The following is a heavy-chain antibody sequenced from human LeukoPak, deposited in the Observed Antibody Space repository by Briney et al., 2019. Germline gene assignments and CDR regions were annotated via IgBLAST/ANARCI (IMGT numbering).Heavy chain of an antibody. D-gene: IGHD4/OR15-4a*01. J-gene: IGHJ4*02. CDR1: GGSISSGGYY. CDR3: ATSRSANYYSGY. CDR2: IYYSGST. V-gene: IGHV4-31*03. Sequence: SETLSLTCTVSGGSISSGGYYWSWIRQHPGKGLEWIGYIYYSGSTYYNPSLKSRVTISVDTSKNQFSLKLTSVTAADTAVYYCATSRSANYYSGYWGQGTLVTVSS.